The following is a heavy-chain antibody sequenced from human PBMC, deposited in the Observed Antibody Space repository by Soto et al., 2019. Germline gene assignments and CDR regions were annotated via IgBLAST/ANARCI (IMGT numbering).Heavy chain of an antibody. V-gene: IGHV3-23*01. CDR3: AKVVGIAVVAGDNWFAP. CDR1: GFTFSSYA. CDR2: ISGSGGST. D-gene: IGHD6-19*01. Sequence: EVQLLESGGGLVQPGGSLRLSCAASGFTFSSYAMSWVRPAPGKGREWVSAISGSGGSTYYADSVKGRFTISRDNSKNTLYLQMNSLRAEDTAVYYCAKVVGIAVVAGDNWFAPWGQGTLVTVSS. J-gene: IGHJ5*02.